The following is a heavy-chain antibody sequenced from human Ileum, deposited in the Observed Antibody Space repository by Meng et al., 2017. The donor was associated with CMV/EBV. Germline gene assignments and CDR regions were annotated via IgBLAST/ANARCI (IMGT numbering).Heavy chain of an antibody. J-gene: IGHJ5*02. CDR1: GFTFSSYW. Sequence: GESLKISCAASGFTFSSYWMSWIRQAPGKGLEWVSYISSSGSTIYYADSVKGRFTISRDNAKNSLYLQMNSLRAEDTAVYYCARDVVGATYWFDPWGQGTLVTVSS. CDR3: ARDVVGATYWFDP. V-gene: IGHV3-11*04. D-gene: IGHD1-26*01. CDR2: ISSSGSTI.